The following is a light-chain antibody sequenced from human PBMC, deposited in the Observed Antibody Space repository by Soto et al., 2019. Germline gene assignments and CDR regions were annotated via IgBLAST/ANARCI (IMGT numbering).Light chain of an antibody. CDR1: QSVSSSY. CDR2: GAS. Sequence: EIVLTQSPGTLSLSPGERATLSCRASQSVSSSYLAWYQQKPGQAPRLLIYGASSRATGIPDRFSGSGSGTDFTLTSSRLKPEDFAVYYCQQYGSSSYTFGQGTKLEIK. CDR3: QQYGSSSYT. J-gene: IGKJ2*01. V-gene: IGKV3-20*01.